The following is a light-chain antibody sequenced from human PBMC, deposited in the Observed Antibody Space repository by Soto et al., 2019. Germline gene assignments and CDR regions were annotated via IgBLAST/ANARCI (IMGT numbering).Light chain of an antibody. CDR3: QQRSDWPLT. J-gene: IGKJ5*01. CDR2: KAS. Sequence: DIQMTQSPSTLSASVGDRVTITCGASQSISSWLAWYQQKPGKAPKLLIYKASSLESGVPSRFSGSGSGTEFTLTISSLQPDDFAVYYCQQRSDWPLTFGQGTRLEIK. V-gene: IGKV1-5*03. CDR1: QSISSW.